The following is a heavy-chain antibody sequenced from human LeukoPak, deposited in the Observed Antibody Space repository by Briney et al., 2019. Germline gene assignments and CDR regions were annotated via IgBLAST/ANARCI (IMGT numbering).Heavy chain of an antibody. CDR1: GGSTSSYY. V-gene: IGHV4-59*01. CDR2: VHNSGTT. D-gene: IGHD1-14*01. J-gene: IGHJ4*02. Sequence: SETLSLTCTVSGGSTSSYYRSWIRQPPGKGLEWIGNVHNSGTTNYNPSLKSRVTILLDRAKNQFSLELTSMTAADTAVYFCAVGPNHYYFDDWGQGTLVTVSS. CDR3: AVGPNHYYFDD.